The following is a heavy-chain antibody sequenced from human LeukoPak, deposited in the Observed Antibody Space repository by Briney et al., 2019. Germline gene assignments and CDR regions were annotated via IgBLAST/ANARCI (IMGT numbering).Heavy chain of an antibody. D-gene: IGHD5-18*01. CDR3: ARGWIQLQGAFDI. Sequence: GGSLRLSCAASGFTFSSYSMNWVRQAPGKGLEWVSSISSSSSYIYYADSVKGRFTISRDNAKNSLYLQMNSLRAEDTAVYYCARGWIQLQGAFDIWGQGTMVTVSS. CDR2: ISSSSSYI. CDR1: GFTFSSYS. J-gene: IGHJ3*02. V-gene: IGHV3-21*01.